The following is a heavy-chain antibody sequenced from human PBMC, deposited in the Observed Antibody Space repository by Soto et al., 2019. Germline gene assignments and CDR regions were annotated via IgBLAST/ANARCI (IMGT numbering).Heavy chain of an antibody. J-gene: IGHJ6*02. V-gene: IGHV4-59*13. CDR2: IYYSGST. Sequence: SETLSLTCTVSGGSIDSYYWNWIRQPPGKGLEWIGYIYYSGSTTYNPSLKTRVTISVDTSKNQFSLKLTSVTAADTALYYCASDCTLFVSSAYYSCLDVWGQGTTVTVSS. CDR3: ASDCTLFVSSAYYSCLDV. D-gene: IGHD3-22*01. CDR1: GGSIDSYY.